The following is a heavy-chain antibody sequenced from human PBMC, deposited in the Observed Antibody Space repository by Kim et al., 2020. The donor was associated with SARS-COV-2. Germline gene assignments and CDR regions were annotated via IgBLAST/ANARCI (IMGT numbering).Heavy chain of an antibody. D-gene: IGHD2-15*01. Sequence: ADAVKGRFTISRDNSKNTLYLQMKSLRAEDTAVYYCAKDRSSGGSCYNYWGQGTLVTVSS. J-gene: IGHJ4*02. CDR3: AKDRSSGGSCYNY. V-gene: IGHV3-23*01.